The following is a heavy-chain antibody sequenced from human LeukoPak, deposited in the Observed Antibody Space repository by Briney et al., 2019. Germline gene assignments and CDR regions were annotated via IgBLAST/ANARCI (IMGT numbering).Heavy chain of an antibody. V-gene: IGHV3-23*01. CDR1: GFTFSSYA. CDR3: AKRATMSDATYYFDY. CDR2: ISGSGGST. D-gene: IGHD5-12*01. J-gene: IGHJ4*02. Sequence: GGSLRLSCAASGFTFSSYAMSWVRQAPGKGLEWVSAISGSGGSTYYADSVKGRFTISRDNSKNTQYLQMNSLRAEDTAVYYGAKRATMSDATYYFDYWGQGTLVTVPS.